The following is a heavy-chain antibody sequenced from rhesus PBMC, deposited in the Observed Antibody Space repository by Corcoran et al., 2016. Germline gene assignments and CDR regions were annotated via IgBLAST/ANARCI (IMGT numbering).Heavy chain of an antibody. J-gene: IGHJ4*01. D-gene: IGHD1-1*01. Sequence: QVQLQESGPGLVKPSETLSLTCAVPGGSISSGYYYWRWIRQPPGKGLEWIGYITYSGSTSYNPSLKSRVTISRDTSKNQFSLKLSSVTAADTAVYYCARRQGAAGTFDYWGQGVLVTVSS. CDR1: GGSISSGYYY. CDR3: ARRQGAAGTFDY. CDR2: ITYSGST. V-gene: IGHV4-122*02.